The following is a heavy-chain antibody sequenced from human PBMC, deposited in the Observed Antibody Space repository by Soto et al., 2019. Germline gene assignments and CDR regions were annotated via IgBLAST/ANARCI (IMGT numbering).Heavy chain of an antibody. CDR1: GYTFTSYY. V-gene: IGHV1-46*03. J-gene: IGHJ4*02. Sequence: ASVKVSCKASGYTFTSYYMHWVRQAPGQGLEWMGIINPSGGSTSYAQKFQGRVTMTRDTSTSTVYMELSSLRSEDTAVYYCARDRAGIMFTCGGVIVPHYWFQGTLLTVFS. CDR3: ARDRAGIMFTCGGVIVPHY. CDR2: INPSGGST. D-gene: IGHD3-16*02.